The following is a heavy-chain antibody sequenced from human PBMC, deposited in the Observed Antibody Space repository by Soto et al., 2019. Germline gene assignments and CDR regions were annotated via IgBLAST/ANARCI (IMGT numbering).Heavy chain of an antibody. Sequence: GASVKVSCKASGGTFSSYAISWVRQAPGQGLEWMGGIIPIFGTANYAQKFQGRVTITADESTSTAYMELSSLRSEDTAVYYCARVTAASSWFDNDYWGQGTLVTVSS. CDR2: IIPIFGTA. CDR1: GGTFSSYA. V-gene: IGHV1-69*13. J-gene: IGHJ4*02. D-gene: IGHD6-13*01. CDR3: ARVTAASSWFDNDY.